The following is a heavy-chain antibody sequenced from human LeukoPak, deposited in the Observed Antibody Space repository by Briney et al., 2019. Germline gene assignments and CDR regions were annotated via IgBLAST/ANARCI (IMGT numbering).Heavy chain of an antibody. CDR2: IIPIFGTA. V-gene: IGHV1-69*05. CDR1: GYTFTGYY. Sequence: SVKVSCKASGYTFTGYYMHWVRQAPGQGLEWMGGIIPIFGTANYAQKFQGRVTITTDESTSTAYMELSSLRSEDTAVYYCARSSYDSSGYYGTLFDYWGQGTLVTVSS. D-gene: IGHD3-22*01. J-gene: IGHJ4*02. CDR3: ARSSYDSSGYYGTLFDY.